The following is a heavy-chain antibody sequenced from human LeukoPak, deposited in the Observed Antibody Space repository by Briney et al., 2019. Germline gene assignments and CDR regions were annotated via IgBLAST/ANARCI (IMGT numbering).Heavy chain of an antibody. D-gene: IGHD6-19*01. CDR2: VYYSGST. CDR3: AKTGIAVAGPPVWWYYYGMDV. CDR1: GDSISGADYY. J-gene: IGHJ6*02. Sequence: SETLSLTCTVSGDSISGADYYWSWIRQPPGKGLEWIAYVYYSGSTYYNPSLKSRVTISVDTSKNQFSLKLSSVTAADTAVYYYAKTGIAVAGPPVWWYYYGMDVWGQGTTVTVSS. V-gene: IGHV4-31*03.